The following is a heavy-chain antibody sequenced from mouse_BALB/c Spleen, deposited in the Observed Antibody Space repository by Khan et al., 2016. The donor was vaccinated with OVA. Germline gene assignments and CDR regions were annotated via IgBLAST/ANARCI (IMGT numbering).Heavy chain of an antibody. D-gene: IGHD2-3*01. CDR1: GYTFTNYG. J-gene: IGHJ4*01. V-gene: IGHV9-3*02. Sequence: QIQLVQSGPELMKPGETVKISCKASGYTFTNYGMNWVKQAPGKVLKWMGWINTNTGEPTYAEEFKGRFAFSLETSASTAYLQINNLKNEDTATYFCARSRWLLPAMDYWGQGTSVTVSS. CDR3: ARSRWLLPAMDY. CDR2: INTNTGEP.